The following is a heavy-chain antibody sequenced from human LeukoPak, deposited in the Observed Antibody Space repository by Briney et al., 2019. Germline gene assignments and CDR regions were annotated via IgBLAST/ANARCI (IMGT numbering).Heavy chain of an antibody. CDR1: GFTFSSYA. CDR3: VRYYTRQSWYFDL. V-gene: IGHV3-23*01. CDR2: ISGSGGST. Sequence: GGSLRLSCAASGFTFSSYAMSWVRQAPGKGLEWVSAISGSGGSTYYAYSVKGRFTISRDNSKNTLYLQMNSLRAEDTAVYYCVRYYTRQSWYFDLWGRGTLVTVSS. D-gene: IGHD2-15*01. J-gene: IGHJ2*01.